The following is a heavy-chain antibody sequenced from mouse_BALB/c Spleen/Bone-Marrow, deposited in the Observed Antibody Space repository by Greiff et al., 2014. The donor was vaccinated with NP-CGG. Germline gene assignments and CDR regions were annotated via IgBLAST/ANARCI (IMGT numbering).Heavy chain of an antibody. V-gene: IGHV1S137*01. CDR2: IGTYYGDA. J-gene: IGHJ3*01. CDR1: GYTFTDYA. CDR3: AREGPWFAF. Sequence: VKLMESGAELVRPGVSVKISCKGSGYTFTDYAMHWVKQSHAKSLEWIGVIGTYYGDATYNQKFKTKATTTVDKSSSTAYMELARLTSEDSALYYCAREGPWFAFWGQGTLVTVSA.